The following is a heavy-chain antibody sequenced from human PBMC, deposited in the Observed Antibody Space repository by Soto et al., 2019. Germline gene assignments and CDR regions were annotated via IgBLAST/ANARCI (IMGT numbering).Heavy chain of an antibody. CDR3: ARVYYDSSRYYWVFYY. CDR1: GFTFSSYS. Sequence: GGSLRRSCAASGFTFSSYSMNWVRQAPGKGLEWVSYISSSGSTIYYADSVKGRFTISRDNAKNSLYLQMNSLRAEDTAVYYCARVYYDSSRYYWVFYYWGQGTLVTVS. V-gene: IGHV3-48*01. CDR2: ISSSGSTI. J-gene: IGHJ4*02. D-gene: IGHD3-22*01.